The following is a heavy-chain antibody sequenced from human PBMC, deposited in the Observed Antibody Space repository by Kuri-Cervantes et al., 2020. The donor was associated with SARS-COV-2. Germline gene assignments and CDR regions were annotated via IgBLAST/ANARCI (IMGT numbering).Heavy chain of an antibody. D-gene: IGHD5-18*01. CDR1: GYTFTGYY. CDR3: AKDPKLWPQAYFDY. Sequence: ASVKVSCKASGYTFTGYYMHWVRQAPGQGLEWMGWINPNGGGTNYAQKFQGRVTMTRDTSISTAYMELSRLRSDDTAVYYCAKDPKLWPQAYFDYWGQGTLVTVSS. V-gene: IGHV1-2*02. J-gene: IGHJ4*02. CDR2: INPNGGGT.